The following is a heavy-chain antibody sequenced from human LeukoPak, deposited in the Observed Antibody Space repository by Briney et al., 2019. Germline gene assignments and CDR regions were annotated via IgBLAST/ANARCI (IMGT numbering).Heavy chain of an antibody. Sequence: GGSLRLSCAASGFTFSSYTMNWVRQAPGKGLEWVSSISSSGSYIYYADSVKGRFTISRDNAKNSLYPQMNSLRAEDTAVYYCARDGMKGGIYSVSRFLEWLLPSFDYWGQGALVTVSS. D-gene: IGHD3-3*01. CDR3: ARDGMKGGIYSVSRFLEWLLPSFDY. J-gene: IGHJ4*02. CDR2: ISSSGSYI. V-gene: IGHV3-21*01. CDR1: GFTFSSYT.